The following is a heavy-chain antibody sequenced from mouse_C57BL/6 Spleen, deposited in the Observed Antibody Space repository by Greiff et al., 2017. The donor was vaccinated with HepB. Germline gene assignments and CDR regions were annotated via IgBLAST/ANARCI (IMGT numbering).Heavy chain of an antibody. J-gene: IGHJ4*01. CDR2: IYPRSGNT. D-gene: IGHD1-1*01. CDR1: GYTFTSYG. V-gene: IGHV1-81*01. Sequence: QVQLKQSGAELARPGASVKLSCKASGYTFTSYGISWVKQRTGQGLEWIGEIYPRSGNTYYNEKFKGKATLTADKSSSTAYMELRSLTSEDSAVYFCACGGYGSSDYAMDYWGQGTSVTVSS. CDR3: ACGGYGSSDYAMDY.